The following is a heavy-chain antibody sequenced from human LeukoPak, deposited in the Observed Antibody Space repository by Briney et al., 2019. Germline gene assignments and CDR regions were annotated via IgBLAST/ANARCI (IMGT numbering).Heavy chain of an antibody. D-gene: IGHD3-10*01. CDR1: GFTFTSHA. Sequence: GSLRLSCAASGFTFTSHAVHWVRQSPGKGLEWVAVVSYDGKKKFYADSVQGRFNISRDNSKNTLYLQMHSLITEDTAVYYCARDGDTAIRGVNFDHWGQGTLVTVSS. CDR3: ARDGDTAIRGVNFDH. CDR2: VSYDGKKK. V-gene: IGHV3-30*04. J-gene: IGHJ4*02.